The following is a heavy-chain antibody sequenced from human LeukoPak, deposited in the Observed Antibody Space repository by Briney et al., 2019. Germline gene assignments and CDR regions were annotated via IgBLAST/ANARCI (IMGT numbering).Heavy chain of an antibody. V-gene: IGHV4-59*01. CDR2: IYYSGST. D-gene: IGHD2-2*01. Sequence: SETLSLTCTVSGGSISSYYWSWIRQPPGKGLEWIGYIYYSGSTNYNPSLTSRVTISVDTSKNQFTLKLSSVTAADTAVYYCARDCSSTSCYGLNAFDIWGQGTMVAVSS. J-gene: IGHJ3*02. CDR1: GGSISSYY. CDR3: ARDCSSTSCYGLNAFDI.